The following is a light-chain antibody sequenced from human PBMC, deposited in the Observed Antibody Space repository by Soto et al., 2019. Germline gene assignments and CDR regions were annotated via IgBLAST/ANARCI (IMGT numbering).Light chain of an antibody. CDR3: NSYTSSSTLV. V-gene: IGLV2-14*01. CDR1: SSDVGGYNY. J-gene: IGLJ1*01. CDR2: DVS. Sequence: QSVLTQPASVSGSPGQSIASSCTGTSSDVGGYNYVSWYQQHPGKAPKLMIYDVSYRPSGVSNRFSGSKSGNTASLTISGLQAEDEADYYCNSYTSSSTLVFGSGTKVTVL.